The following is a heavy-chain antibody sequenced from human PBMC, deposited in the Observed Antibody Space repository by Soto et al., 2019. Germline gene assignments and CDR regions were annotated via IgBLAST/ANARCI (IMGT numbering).Heavy chain of an antibody. CDR3: VRGVRYSGHHVAIDY. CDR2: VLYDGSNT. D-gene: IGHD5-12*01. J-gene: IGHJ4*02. Sequence: QVQLVESGGGVVQPGRSLRLSCAASGFTFSIFAVHWVRQAPGKRLEWVAVVLYDGSNTYYADSVKGRFTISRDNSKNTLYLQMNSLRADDTAVYYCVRGVRYSGHHVAIDYWGQGTLVTVSS. V-gene: IGHV3-30-3*01. CDR1: GFTFSIFA.